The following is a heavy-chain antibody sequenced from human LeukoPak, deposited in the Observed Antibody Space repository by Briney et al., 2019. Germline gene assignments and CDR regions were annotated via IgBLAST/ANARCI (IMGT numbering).Heavy chain of an antibody. CDR3: ARWDEGYDILTGYDY. CDR1: GYTFTGYY. J-gene: IGHJ4*02. CDR2: INPNSGGT. D-gene: IGHD3-9*01. Sequence: GASVKVSCKASGYTFTGYYMHWVRQAPGQGLEWMGWINPNSGGTNYAQKFQGRVTMTRDTSISTAYMELSRLRSDDTAVYYCARWDEGYDILTGYDYWGQGTLVTVSS. V-gene: IGHV1-2*02.